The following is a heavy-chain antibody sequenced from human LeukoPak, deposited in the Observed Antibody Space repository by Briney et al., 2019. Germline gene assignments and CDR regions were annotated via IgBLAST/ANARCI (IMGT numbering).Heavy chain of an antibody. J-gene: IGHJ6*02. CDR1: GFTFSSYS. V-gene: IGHV3-21*01. Sequence: GGSLRLSCAVSGFTFSSYSMNWVRQAPGKGLEWVSSISSGSSYIYYADSVKGRFTISRDNAKNSLYLQMNSLRAEDTAVYYCARPYYYYGMDVWGQGTTVTVSS. CDR2: ISSGSSYI. CDR3: ARPYYYYGMDV.